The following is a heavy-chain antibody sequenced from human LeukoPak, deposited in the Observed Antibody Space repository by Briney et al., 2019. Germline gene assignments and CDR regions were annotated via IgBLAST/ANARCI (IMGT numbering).Heavy chain of an antibody. CDR2: IYYSGST. CDR3: ARERDCSGGSCPGLYDY. J-gene: IGHJ4*02. Sequence: PSETLSLTCTVSGGSISSSSYYWGWIRQPPGKGLEWIGSIYYSGSTYYNPSLKSRVTISVDTSKNQFSLKLSSVTAADTAVYYCARERDCSGGSCPGLYDYWGQGTLVTVSS. CDR1: GGSISSSSYY. V-gene: IGHV4-39*02. D-gene: IGHD2-15*01.